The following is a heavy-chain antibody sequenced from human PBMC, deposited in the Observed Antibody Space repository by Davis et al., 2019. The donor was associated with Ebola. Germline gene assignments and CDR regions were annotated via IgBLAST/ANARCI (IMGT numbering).Heavy chain of an antibody. CDR3: ASPASEYAGFDY. J-gene: IGHJ4*02. CDR1: GNSFTSHW. CDR2: IYTGDSDT. D-gene: IGHD2/OR15-2a*01. V-gene: IGHV5-51*01. Sequence: KVSCKDSGNSFTSHWIGWVRQMPGKGLEWMGIIYTGDSDTRYSPSFQGQVIISVDKSIGTAYLQWSSLKTSDTAMYYCASPASEYAGFDYWGQGTLVTVSS.